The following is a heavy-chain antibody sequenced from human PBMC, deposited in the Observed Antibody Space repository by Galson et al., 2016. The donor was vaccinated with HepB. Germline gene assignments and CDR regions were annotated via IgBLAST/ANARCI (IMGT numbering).Heavy chain of an antibody. CDR1: GDSVSSNSSA. V-gene: IGHV6-1*01. Sequence: CAISGDSVSSNSSAWNWIRQSPSRGLEWLGRTYYRSRWYNDYAVSVNSRININPDTYKNQFSLQLNPVTPEDTAVYYCARDLGGAYGTGRSFDYWGQGTLVTVSS. J-gene: IGHJ4*02. D-gene: IGHD1-1*01. CDR3: ARDLGGAYGTGRSFDY. CDR2: TYYRSRWYN.